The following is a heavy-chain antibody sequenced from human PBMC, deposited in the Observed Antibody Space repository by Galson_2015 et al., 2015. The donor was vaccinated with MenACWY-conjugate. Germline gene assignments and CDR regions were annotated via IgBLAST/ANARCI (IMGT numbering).Heavy chain of an antibody. D-gene: IGHD6-13*01. V-gene: IGHV5-51*01. J-gene: IGHJ4*02. CDR3: ARNSILGYSSSWFDY. CDR1: GYSFTNYW. Sequence: QSGAEVTKPGESLPISCTGSGYSFTNYWIGWVRQMPGKGLEWMGIIYPGDSDARYSPSFQGQVTISADKSISTVCLQWNSLKASDTAMYYCARNSILGYSSSWFDYWGQGTLVTVSS. CDR2: IYPGDSDA.